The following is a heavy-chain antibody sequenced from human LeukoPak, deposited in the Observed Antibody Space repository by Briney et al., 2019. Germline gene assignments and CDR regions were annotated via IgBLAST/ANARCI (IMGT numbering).Heavy chain of an antibody. D-gene: IGHD3-10*01. CDR1: GFTFSDYS. V-gene: IGHV3-21*01. CDR2: INLTSTSI. J-gene: IGHJ4*02. Sequence: GGSLRLSCAASGFTFSDYSINWVRQAPGQGLEWVSSINLTSTSIDYADAVRGRFTISRDNTKNSMYLQMNSLKAEDTAHYYFVILRRNSERSVYYYYYTGWGQRILVTVPS. CDR3: VILRRNSERSVYYYYYTG.